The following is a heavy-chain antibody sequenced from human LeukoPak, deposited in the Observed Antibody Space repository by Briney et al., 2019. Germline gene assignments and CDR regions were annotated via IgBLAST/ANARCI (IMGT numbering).Heavy chain of an antibody. V-gene: IGHV1-18*04. CDR2: IRAYNGNT. CDR1: GYTFTSYG. CDR3: ARDRLLRSPGY. J-gene: IGHJ4*02. Sequence: GASVKVSCKASGYTFTSYGISSVRQAPGQRLEQTGWIRAYNGNTNYAQKLQGRVTMTTDTSTSTAYMELRSLRSDDTAVYYCARDRLLRSPGYWGQGTLVTVSS. D-gene: IGHD2-15*01.